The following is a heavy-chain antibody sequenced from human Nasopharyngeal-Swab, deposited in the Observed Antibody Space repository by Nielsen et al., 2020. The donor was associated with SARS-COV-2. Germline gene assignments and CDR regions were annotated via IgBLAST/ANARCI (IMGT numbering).Heavy chain of an antibody. J-gene: IGHJ6*03. Sequence: WVRQAPGQGLEWMGIINPSGGSTSYAQKFQGRVTMTRDTSTSTVYMELSSLRSDDTAVYYCARGKYYYGSGGYYLGFFYHYMDVWGKGTTVTVSS. D-gene: IGHD3-10*01. CDR3: ARGKYYYGSGGYYLGFFYHYMDV. V-gene: IGHV1-46*01. CDR2: INPSGGST.